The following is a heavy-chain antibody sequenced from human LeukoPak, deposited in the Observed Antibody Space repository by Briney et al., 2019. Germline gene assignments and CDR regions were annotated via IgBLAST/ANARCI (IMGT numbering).Heavy chain of an antibody. CDR2: IKEDGSLR. J-gene: IGHJ4*02. V-gene: IGHV3-7*01. CDR3: ATGRGAY. D-gene: IGHD4/OR15-4a*01. Sequence: GSLRLSCAASGFTFGNSWMTWVRQAPGKGLEWVASIKEDGSLRYYVDSVKGRFTISRDNAKNSLYLQMNNLRAEDTALYYCATGRGAYWGQGALVTVSS. CDR1: GFTFGNSW.